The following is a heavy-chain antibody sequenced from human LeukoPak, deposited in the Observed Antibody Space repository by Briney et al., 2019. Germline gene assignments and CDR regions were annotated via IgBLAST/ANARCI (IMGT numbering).Heavy chain of an antibody. D-gene: IGHD6-19*01. CDR3: ARASFTGYSSGLVDY. V-gene: IGHV3-48*03. CDR1: GFTFSSYE. J-gene: IGHJ4*02. CDR2: ISSSGSTI. Sequence: PGGSLRLSCAASGFTFSSYELNWVRQAPGKGLEWVSYISSSGSTIYYVDSVKGRFTISRDNTKNSLYLQMNSLRAEDTAVYYCARASFTGYSSGLVDYWGQGTLVTVSS.